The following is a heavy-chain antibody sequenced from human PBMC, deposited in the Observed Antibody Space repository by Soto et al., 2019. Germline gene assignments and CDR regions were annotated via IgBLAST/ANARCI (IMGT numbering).Heavy chain of an antibody. CDR2: IIPIFGIA. Sequence: QVQLVQSGAEVKKPGSSVKVSCKASGGTFSSYSINWVRGAPGQGLEWMGEIIPIFGIANYEQKFQGRVTITADESMSTVYMELSSLRSDDTAVYYCARDSGRHSGGIDYCGQGTLVTVSS. CDR3: ARDSGRHSGGIDY. V-gene: IGHV1-69*19. D-gene: IGHD1-26*01. CDR1: GGTFSSYS. J-gene: IGHJ4*02.